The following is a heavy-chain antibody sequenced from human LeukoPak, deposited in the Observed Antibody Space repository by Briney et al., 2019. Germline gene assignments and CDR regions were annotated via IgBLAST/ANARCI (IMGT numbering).Heavy chain of an antibody. CDR1: GFTFSSFW. Sequence: GGSLRLSCAVSGFTFSSFWMSWVRQAPGKGLEWVAAIKEDGSEKNYVVSVKGRFTISRDNAKNSLFLQMNSLRPEDTAVYYCVRDRSRLIYWGQGTQVTVSS. J-gene: IGHJ4*02. D-gene: IGHD2-21*01. CDR2: IKEDGSEK. CDR3: VRDRSRLIY. V-gene: IGHV3-7*01.